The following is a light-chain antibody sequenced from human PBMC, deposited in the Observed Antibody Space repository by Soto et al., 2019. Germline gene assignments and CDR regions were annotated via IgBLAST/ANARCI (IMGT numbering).Light chain of an antibody. CDR2: DAS. CDR1: QSVSSY. J-gene: IGKJ3*01. CDR3: QQRSNWPPFFT. V-gene: IGKV3-11*01. Sequence: EIVLTQSPATLSLSPGERATLSCRASQSVSSYLAWYQQKPGQAPRLLIYDASNRATGIPARFSGSGSGTDFTLTISSLETEDFAVYSCQQRSNWPPFFTFGPGTKVDIK.